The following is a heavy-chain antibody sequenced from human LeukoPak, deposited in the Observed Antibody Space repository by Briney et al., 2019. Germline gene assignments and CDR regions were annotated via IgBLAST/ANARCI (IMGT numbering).Heavy chain of an antibody. D-gene: IGHD3-22*01. V-gene: IGHV3-30-3*01. CDR2: ISYAGNNK. CDR1: GFIFSSYA. J-gene: IGHJ3*02. Sequence: GGSLRLSCAASGFIFSSYAMNWVRQAPGKGLEWVAVISYAGNNKHYADSVKGRFTISRDNSRNTLFLQMNSLRAEDTAVYYCARTDYYDSSGSSSHDAFDIWGQGTMVTVSS. CDR3: ARTDYYDSSGSSSHDAFDI.